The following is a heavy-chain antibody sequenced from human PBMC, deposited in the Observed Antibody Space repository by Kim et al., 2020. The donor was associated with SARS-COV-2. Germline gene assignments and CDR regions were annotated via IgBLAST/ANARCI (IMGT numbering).Heavy chain of an antibody. Sequence: SETLSLTCTVSGGSISSYYWSWIRQPPGKGLEWIGYIYYSGSTNYNPSLKSRVTISVDTSKNQFSLKLSSVTAADTAVYYCARTFKDYDSSGYYVNYYYYGMDVWGQGTTVTVSS. CDR1: GGSISSYY. J-gene: IGHJ6*02. CDR3: ARTFKDYDSSGYYVNYYYYGMDV. CDR2: IYYSGST. D-gene: IGHD3-22*01. V-gene: IGHV4-59*08.